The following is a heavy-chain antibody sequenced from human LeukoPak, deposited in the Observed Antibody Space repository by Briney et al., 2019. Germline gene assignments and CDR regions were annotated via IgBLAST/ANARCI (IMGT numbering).Heavy chain of an antibody. Sequence: GGSLRLSCAASGFTFSSYEMNWVRQAPGKGLEWVSYISSSGSTIYYADSVKGRFTISRDNAKNSLYLQMNSLRAEDTAVHYCARPHCSRTGAYGYGRSVGGQGTTVTVSS. CDR3: ARPHCSRTGAYGYGRSV. D-gene: IGHD2-2*01. J-gene: IGHJ6*02. V-gene: IGHV3-48*03. CDR1: GFTFSSYE. CDR2: ISSSGSTI.